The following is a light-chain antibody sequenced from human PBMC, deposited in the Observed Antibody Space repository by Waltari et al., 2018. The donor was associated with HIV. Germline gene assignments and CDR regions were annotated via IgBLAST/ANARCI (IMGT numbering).Light chain of an antibody. CDR3: QAWASSTVV. V-gene: IGLV3-1*01. Sequence: SYELTQPPSVSVSPGLTASITCSGDKLGDGYAYWYQQKPGQSPVLVIYEDNKRPSGIPERFSGSNSGNTATLTISGTQAMDEADYYCQAWASSTVVFGGGTKLTVL. J-gene: IGLJ2*01. CDR2: EDN. CDR1: KLGDGY.